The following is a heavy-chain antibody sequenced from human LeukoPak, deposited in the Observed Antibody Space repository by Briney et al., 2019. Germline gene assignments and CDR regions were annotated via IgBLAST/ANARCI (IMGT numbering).Heavy chain of an antibody. CDR1: GGSFSGYY. J-gene: IGHJ4*02. Sequence: PSETLSLTCAVYGGSFSGYYWSWIRQPPGKGLEWIGEINHSGSTNYNPSLKSRVTISVDTSKNQFSLKLSSVTAADTAVYYCARGRDGYSSSWYNYWGQGTLVTVSS. CDR2: INHSGST. D-gene: IGHD6-13*01. V-gene: IGHV4-34*01. CDR3: ARGRDGYSSSWYNY.